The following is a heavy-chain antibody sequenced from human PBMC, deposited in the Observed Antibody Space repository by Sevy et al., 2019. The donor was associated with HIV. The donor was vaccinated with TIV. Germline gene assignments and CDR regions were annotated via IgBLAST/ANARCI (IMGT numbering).Heavy chain of an antibody. D-gene: IGHD2-15*01. CDR1: GFSVSSNY. V-gene: IGHV3-53*01. J-gene: IGHJ6*02. CDR2: IYSDGRT. Sequence: GGSLRLSCVVSGFSVSSNYMSWVRQAPGKGLEWVSNIYSDGRTYYGDSVRGRFTISRDTSKNTGYFEMKSLRAEDTAVYYCTREDIVLGEDNYYGMDVWGHGTTVTVSS. CDR3: TREDIVLGEDNYYGMDV.